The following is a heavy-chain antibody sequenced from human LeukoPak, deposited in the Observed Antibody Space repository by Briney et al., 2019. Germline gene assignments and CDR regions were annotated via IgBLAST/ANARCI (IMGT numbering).Heavy chain of an antibody. CDR1: GFTFSSYS. J-gene: IGHJ3*02. CDR3: ARRSGGYSSSWYGAFDI. D-gene: IGHD6-13*01. Sequence: GGSLRLSCAASGFTFSSYSMNWVRQAPGKGLEWVSSISSSSSYIYYADSVKGRFTISRDNAKNSLYLQMNSLRAEDTAVYYCARRSGGYSSSWYGAFDIWGQGTMVTVSS. V-gene: IGHV3-21*01. CDR2: ISSSSSYI.